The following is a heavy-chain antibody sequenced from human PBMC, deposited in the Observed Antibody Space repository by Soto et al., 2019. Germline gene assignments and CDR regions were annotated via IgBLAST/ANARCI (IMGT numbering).Heavy chain of an antibody. Sequence: GTLRLSCASSGFTCSSDAMNWAGQAPGKGLEWVSVISGSDGSTYYADSVKGRFTISRDNSKNTLNLQMNSLRAEDTAVYYCARRSSSWYFDYWCLGTLVTVSS. CDR3: ARRSSSWYFDY. D-gene: IGHD6-13*01. CDR1: GFTCSSDA. CDR2: ISGSDGST. V-gene: IGHV3-23*01. J-gene: IGHJ4*02.